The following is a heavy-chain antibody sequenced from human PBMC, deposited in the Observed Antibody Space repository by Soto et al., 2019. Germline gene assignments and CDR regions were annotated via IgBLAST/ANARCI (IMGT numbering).Heavy chain of an antibody. D-gene: IGHD3-3*01. CDR3: ARLGGDFWSGYHPIDY. Sequence: EPRSLTSTDSGGSMSSSSYFWGWIRQPPGKGLEWIGSIYYSGSTYYNPSLKSRVTISVDTSKNQFSLKLSSVTAADTAVYYCARLGGDFWSGYHPIDYWGQGTLVTVSS. CDR2: IYYSGST. V-gene: IGHV4-39*01. CDR1: GGSMSSSSYF. J-gene: IGHJ4*02.